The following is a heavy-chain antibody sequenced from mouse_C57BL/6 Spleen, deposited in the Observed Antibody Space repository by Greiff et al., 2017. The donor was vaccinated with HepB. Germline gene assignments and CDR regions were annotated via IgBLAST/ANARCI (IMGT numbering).Heavy chain of an antibody. CDR3: TLRGCGHWYFDV. CDR1: GFNIKDYY. V-gene: IGHV14-1*01. J-gene: IGHJ1*03. CDR2: IDPEDGDT. D-gene: IGHD2-12*01. Sequence: EVQLQQSGAELVRPGASVKLSCTASGFNIKDYYMHWVKQRPEQGLEWIGRIDPEDGDTEYAPKFQGKATMTADTSPNTAYLQLSSLTSEDTAVYYCTLRGCGHWYFDVWGTGTTVTVSS.